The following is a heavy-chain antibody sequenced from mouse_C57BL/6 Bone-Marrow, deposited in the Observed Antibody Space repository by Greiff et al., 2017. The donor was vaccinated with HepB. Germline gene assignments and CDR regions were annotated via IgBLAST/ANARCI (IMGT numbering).Heavy chain of an antibody. V-gene: IGHV1-76*01. CDR3: AGWRYYGFDY. CDR1: GYTFTDYY. J-gene: IGHJ2*01. D-gene: IGHD1-1*01. Sequence: QVQLQQSGAELVRPGASVKLSCKASGYTFTDYYINWVKQRPGQGLEWIARIYPGSGNTYYNEKFKGKATLTAEKSSSTAYMQLSSLTSEDSAVYFCAGWRYYGFDYWGQGTTLTVSS. CDR2: IYPGSGNT.